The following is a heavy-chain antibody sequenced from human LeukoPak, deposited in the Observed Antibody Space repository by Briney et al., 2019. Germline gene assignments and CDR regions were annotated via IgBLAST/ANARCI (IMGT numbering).Heavy chain of an antibody. V-gene: IGHV4-34*01. CDR2: INHSGST. CDR1: GGSFSGYY. CDR3: ARGRNSSSLSYYFDY. Sequence: SETLSLTCAVYGGSFSGYYWSWIRQPPGKGLEWIGEINHSGSTNYNPSLKSRVTISVDTSKNQFSLKLSSVTAADTAVYYCARGRNSSSLSYYFDYWGQGTLVTVSS. J-gene: IGHJ4*02. D-gene: IGHD1-14*01.